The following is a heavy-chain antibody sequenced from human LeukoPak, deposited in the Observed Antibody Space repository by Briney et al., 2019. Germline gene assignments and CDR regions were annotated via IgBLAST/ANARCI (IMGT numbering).Heavy chain of an antibody. CDR2: ISGGGGST. CDR1: GFTFSNYA. CDR3: AKGSRSTWSYYFDY. D-gene: IGHD6-13*01. Sequence: GSLRLSCGASGFTFSNYAMTWVRQAPGKGLEWVSAISGGGGSTYYADSVKGRFTISRDISKNTLYLQLSSLRAEDTAVYYCAKGSRSTWSYYFDYWGRGTLVTVSS. J-gene: IGHJ4*02. V-gene: IGHV3-23*01.